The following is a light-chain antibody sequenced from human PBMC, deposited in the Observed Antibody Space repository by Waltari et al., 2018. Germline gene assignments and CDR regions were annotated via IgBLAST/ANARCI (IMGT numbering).Light chain of an antibody. V-gene: IGLV3-1*01. CDR2: QDS. CDR3: QAWDSSTVV. J-gene: IGLJ2*01. CDR1: KLGDKY. Sequence: YELTQPPSVSVSPGQTASITCSGDKLGDKYACWYQQKPGQSPVLVIYQDSKRPSGIPERFSGSNSGNTATLTISGTQAMDEADYYCQAWDSSTVVFGGGTKLTVL.